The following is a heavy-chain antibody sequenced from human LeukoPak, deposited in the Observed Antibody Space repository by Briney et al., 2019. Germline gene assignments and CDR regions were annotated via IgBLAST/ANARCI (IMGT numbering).Heavy chain of an antibody. CDR3: AKDVGKWESLHFFDY. CDR2: ISGSGAST. D-gene: IGHD1-26*01. V-gene: IGHV3-23*01. J-gene: IGHJ4*02. Sequence: GGSLRLSCLTSGFTFSTNAMSWVRQAPGKGLGWISGISGSGASTYYADSVTGRFTISRDNSRNTLYLQMNSLRGDDTAVYYCAKDVGKWESLHFFDYWGQGTLVTVSS. CDR1: GFTFSTNA.